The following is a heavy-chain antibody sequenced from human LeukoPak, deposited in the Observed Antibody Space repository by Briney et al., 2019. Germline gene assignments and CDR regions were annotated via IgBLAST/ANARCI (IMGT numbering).Heavy chain of an antibody. CDR2: ISGGRST. CDR1: GFTFSTYA. Sequence: GGSLRLSCAASGFTFSTYAMTWVRQAPGKGLEWVSTISGGRSTYYADSVKGRFTISRDNSKNTLYLEMNSLRAEDTAVYYCAKDIGSYYDYWGQGILVTVSS. CDR3: AKDIGSYYDY. V-gene: IGHV3-23*01. J-gene: IGHJ4*02. D-gene: IGHD3-10*01.